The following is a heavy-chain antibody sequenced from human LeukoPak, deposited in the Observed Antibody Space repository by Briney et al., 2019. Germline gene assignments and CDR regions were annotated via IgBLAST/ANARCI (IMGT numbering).Heavy chain of an antibody. CDR1: GYTFTSYG. D-gene: IGHD3-16*01. CDR3: ARNLLVEEDNWFDP. V-gene: IGHV1-18*01. Sequence: ASVKVSCKASGYTFTSYGISWVRQAPGQGLEWMGWISAYNGNTNYAQKLQGRVTMTTDTSTSTAYMELRSLRSDDTAVYYRARNLLVEEDNWFDPWGQGTLVTVSS. CDR2: ISAYNGNT. J-gene: IGHJ5*02.